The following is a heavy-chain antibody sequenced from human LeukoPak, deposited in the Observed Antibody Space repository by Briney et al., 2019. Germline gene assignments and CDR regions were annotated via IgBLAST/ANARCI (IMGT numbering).Heavy chain of an antibody. CDR2: ISSSGSTI. Sequence: PGGSLRLSCAASGFTFSDYYMSWIRQAPGKGLEWVSYISSSGSTIYYADSVKGRFTISRDNAKNSLYLQMNSLRAEDTAVYYCASPPHYGGNDYFDSWGQGTLVTVSS. D-gene: IGHD4-23*01. CDR3: ASPPHYGGNDYFDS. J-gene: IGHJ4*02. V-gene: IGHV3-11*01. CDR1: GFTFSDYY.